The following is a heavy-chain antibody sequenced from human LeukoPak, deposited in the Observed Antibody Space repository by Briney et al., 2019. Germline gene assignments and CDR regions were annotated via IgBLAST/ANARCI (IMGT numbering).Heavy chain of an antibody. D-gene: IGHD2-8*01. Sequence: SVKVSCKASGGTFSNYAITWVRQAPGRGLKWMGGIIPIFGTASYAQKFQGRVTITADESTSTAYMEVSSLRSEDTAVYYCATLSTNDYGDYWGQGTLVTVSS. CDR1: GGTFSNYA. V-gene: IGHV1-69*01. J-gene: IGHJ4*02. CDR3: ATLSTNDYGDY. CDR2: IIPIFGTA.